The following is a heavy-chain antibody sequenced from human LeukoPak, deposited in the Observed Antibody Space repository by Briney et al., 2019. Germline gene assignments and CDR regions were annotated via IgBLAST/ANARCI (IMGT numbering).Heavy chain of an antibody. CDR2: IYYSGST. Sequence: SETLSLTCTVSGGSISSYYWSWIRQPPGKGLEWIGYIYYSGSTNYNPSLKSRVTISVDTSKNQFSLKLSSVTAADTAVYYCASVVLAARAGGMDVWGQGTTVTVSS. V-gene: IGHV4-59*01. D-gene: IGHD6-6*01. CDR3: ASVVLAARAGGMDV. J-gene: IGHJ6*02. CDR1: GGSISSYY.